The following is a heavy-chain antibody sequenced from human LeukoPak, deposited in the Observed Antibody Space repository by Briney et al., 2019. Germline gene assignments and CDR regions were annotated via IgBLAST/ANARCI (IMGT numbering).Heavy chain of an antibody. J-gene: IGHJ6*02. CDR3: ARDPGYSYGPPGYGLDV. CDR2: FFYGGST. V-gene: IGHV4-59*01. Sequence: PSETLSLTCTVSGGSISIYYWTWIRQPPGKGLEWMGYFFYGGSTKYNPSLKSRVTISVDTSKKQFSLKLSSVTAADTAVYYCARDPGYSYGPPGYGLDVWGQGTTVAVSS. CDR1: GGSISIYY. D-gene: IGHD5-18*01.